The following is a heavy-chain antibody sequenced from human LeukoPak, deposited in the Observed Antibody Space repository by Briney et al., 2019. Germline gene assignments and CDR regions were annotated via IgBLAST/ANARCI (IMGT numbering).Heavy chain of an antibody. CDR3: ARGGGGGPSGSREGY. V-gene: IGHV3-7*01. Sequence: GGSLRLSCAASGFTFSSYWMSWVRQAPEKGLEWVANIKQDGSEKYYVDSVKGRFTISRDNAKNSLYLQMNSLRAEDTAVYYCARGGGGGPSGSREGYWGQGTLVTVSS. D-gene: IGHD1-26*01. CDR1: GFTFSSYW. CDR2: IKQDGSEK. J-gene: IGHJ4*02.